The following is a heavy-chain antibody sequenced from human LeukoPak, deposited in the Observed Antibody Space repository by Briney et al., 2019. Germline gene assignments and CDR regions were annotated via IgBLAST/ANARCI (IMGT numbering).Heavy chain of an antibody. J-gene: IGHJ4*02. Sequence: SQTLSLTCTVSGGSISSGNYQWTWIRQPAGKGLEWIGRIYTSGSTNYNPSLKSRVTISVDTSKNQFSLKLNSVTAADTAVYYCAKGTGGTFYYFDYWGQGTLVTVSS. D-gene: IGHD2-8*02. V-gene: IGHV4-61*02. CDR3: AKGTGGTFYYFDY. CDR2: IYTSGST. CDR1: GGSISSGNYQ.